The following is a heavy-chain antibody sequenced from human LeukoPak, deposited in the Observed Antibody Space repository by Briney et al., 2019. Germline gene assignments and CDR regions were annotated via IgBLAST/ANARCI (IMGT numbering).Heavy chain of an antibody. V-gene: IGHV3-48*03. Sequence: GGSLRLSCAASGFTFSSYELNWARQTPGKGLEWVSYINPSGNTIYYADSVKGRFTISRDNAKNSLYLQMNSLRAEDTAVYYCASRVVVTAGFDYRGQGTMDTVSS. D-gene: IGHD2-21*02. CDR1: GFTFSSYE. CDR2: INPSGNTI. J-gene: IGHJ4*02. CDR3: ASRVVVTAGFDY.